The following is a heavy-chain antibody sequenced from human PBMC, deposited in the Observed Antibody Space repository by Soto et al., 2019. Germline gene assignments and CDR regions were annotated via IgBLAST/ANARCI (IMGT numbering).Heavy chain of an antibody. CDR1: GGTFSSYA. J-gene: IGHJ6*02. Sequence: QVQLVQSGAEVKKPGSSVKVSCKASGGTFSSYAISWVRQAPGQGLEWMGGIIPIFGTANYAQKFQGRVTITADKSTSTAYMELSSRRSEDTAVYYCARHMADNWGNYYYYYYGMDVWGQGTTVTVSS. CDR3: ARHMADNWGNYYYYYYGMDV. CDR2: IIPIFGTA. D-gene: IGHD1-1*01. V-gene: IGHV1-69*06.